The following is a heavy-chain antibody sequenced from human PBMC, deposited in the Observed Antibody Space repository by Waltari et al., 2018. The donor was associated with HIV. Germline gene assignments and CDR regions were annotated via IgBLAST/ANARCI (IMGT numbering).Heavy chain of an antibody. J-gene: IGHJ4*01. Sequence: QVQLAEAGGGVVQPGRSLRLSCTASGFIFSSIGMHWVRQVPGKGMEWEGIVADYGNNIKCAYSVKGRFTMTRDNSKNTLYRQVNNLRYEYTAVDYCAGTPYYTSGDCVAFGGHGTLITFAS. CDR2: VADYGNNI. CDR1: GFIFSSIG. D-gene: IGHD2-21*01. CDR3: AGTPYYTSGDCVAF. V-gene: IGHV3-30*19.